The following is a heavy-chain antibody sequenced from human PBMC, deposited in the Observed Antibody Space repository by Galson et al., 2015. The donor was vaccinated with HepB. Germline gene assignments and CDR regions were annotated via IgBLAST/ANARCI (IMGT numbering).Heavy chain of an antibody. V-gene: IGHV3-74*01. CDR3: ARGRPGTFTVLGN. Sequence: SLRLSCAASGFTFSGHWMHWVRQAPGKGLIWVSRINSDGSSASYGDYVKGRFTISRDDAKNTLYQQLNSLRAEDTAIYYCARGRPGTFTVLGNWGQGTLVTVSS. J-gene: IGHJ4*02. CDR2: INSDGSSA. CDR1: GFTFSGHW. D-gene: IGHD1-1*01.